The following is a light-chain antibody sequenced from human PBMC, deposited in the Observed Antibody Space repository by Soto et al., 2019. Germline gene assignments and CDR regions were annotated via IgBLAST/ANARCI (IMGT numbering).Light chain of an antibody. Sequence: AIPLTQSPSSLSASVGDRVTITCRASQDIRGALAWYQQKPGKAPKLLIYDVSSLESGVPSRFSGSGSGTDFTVTISSLQPEDFATYYCQQFNVYPITFGQGTRLEIK. V-gene: IGKV1-13*02. CDR3: QQFNVYPIT. CDR2: DVS. J-gene: IGKJ5*01. CDR1: QDIRGA.